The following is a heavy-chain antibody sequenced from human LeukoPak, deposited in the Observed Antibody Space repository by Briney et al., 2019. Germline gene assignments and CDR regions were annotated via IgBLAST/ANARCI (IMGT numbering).Heavy chain of an antibody. CDR1: GFTFSSYA. Sequence: GGSLRLSCAASGFTFSSYAMSWVRQAPGKGLEWVSAISGSGGSAYYADSVKGRFTISRDNSKNTLHLQMNSLRAEDTAVYYCARDTDTVTTILDYWGQGTLVTVSS. J-gene: IGHJ4*02. D-gene: IGHD4-17*01. CDR3: ARDTDTVTTILDY. V-gene: IGHV3-23*01. CDR2: ISGSGGSA.